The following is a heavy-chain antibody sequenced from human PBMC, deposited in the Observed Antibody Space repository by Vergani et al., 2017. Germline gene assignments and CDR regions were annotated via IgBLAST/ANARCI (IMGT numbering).Heavy chain of an antibody. J-gene: IGHJ4*02. V-gene: IGHV3-30*02. CDR1: GFTFSSYG. Sequence: QVQLVESGGGVVQPGGSLRLSCAASGFTFSSYGMHWVRQAPGKGLEWVAFIRYDGSNKYYADSVKGRFTISRDNSKNTLYLQMNSLRAEDTAVYYCAKEQVYSRQWLARRGYFDYWGQGTLVTVSS. CDR2: IRYDGSNK. CDR3: AKEQVYSRQWLARRGYFDY. D-gene: IGHD6-19*01.